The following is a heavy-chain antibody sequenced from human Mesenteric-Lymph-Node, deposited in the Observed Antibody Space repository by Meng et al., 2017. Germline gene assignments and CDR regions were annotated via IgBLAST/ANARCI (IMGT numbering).Heavy chain of an antibody. D-gene: IGHD3-3*01. J-gene: IGHJ4*02. V-gene: IGHV1-2*06. CDR3: ARGSTITIFGVVLDYFDC. CDR2: INPNSGGT. CDR1: GYTFTGYY. Sequence: ASVKVSCKASGYTFTGYYMHWVRQAPGQGLEWMGRINPNSGGTNYAQKFQGRVTMTRDTSISTAYMELSRLRSDDTAVYYCARGSTITIFGVVLDYFDCWGQGTLVTVSS.